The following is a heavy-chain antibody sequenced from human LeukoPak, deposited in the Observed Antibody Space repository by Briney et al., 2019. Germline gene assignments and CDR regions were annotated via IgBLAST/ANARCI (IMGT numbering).Heavy chain of an antibody. D-gene: IGHD2-21*02. Sequence: GRSLTLSCAASGFTVSNNYMRWVRQAPGKGLEWVSLIYSGGSTYYADSVKGRFTISRDNSKNTLYLQMNSLRAEDTAVYYCAKGNLAYCGGDCYSAMDYWGQGTLVTVSS. V-gene: IGHV3-66*02. CDR3: AKGNLAYCGGDCYSAMDY. CDR1: GFTVSNNY. CDR2: IYSGGST. J-gene: IGHJ4*02.